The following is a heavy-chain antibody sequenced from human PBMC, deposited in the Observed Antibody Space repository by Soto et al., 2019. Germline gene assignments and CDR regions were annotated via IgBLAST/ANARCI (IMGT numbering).Heavy chain of an antibody. J-gene: IGHJ3*01. CDR1: GFTFSSYG. V-gene: IGHV3-30*03. CDR2: ISYDGTDK. Sequence: GGSLRLSCAASGFTFSSYGIHWVRQAPGKGPEWVALISYDGTDKYYADSVKGRFTISRDNSKNTLYLQMSSLGPEDTAVYYCVSWLLQEHAYDVRGLGTTVTVS. D-gene: IGHD4-4*01. CDR3: VSWLLQEHAYDV.